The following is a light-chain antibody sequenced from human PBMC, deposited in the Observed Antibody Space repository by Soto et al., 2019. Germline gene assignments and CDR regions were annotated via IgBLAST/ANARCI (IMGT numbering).Light chain of an antibody. Sequence: QSVLPQPPSASGTPGQRVPLSCSGSRSNIGTNTVTWYQQLPGMAPTLLIHSNNQRPSGVPDRFSGSKSGTPASLAISGLQSEDEADYYCAAWDVSFVVFGGGTKVTVL. CDR3: AAWDVSFVV. CDR1: RSNIGTNT. CDR2: SNN. V-gene: IGLV1-44*01. J-gene: IGLJ2*01.